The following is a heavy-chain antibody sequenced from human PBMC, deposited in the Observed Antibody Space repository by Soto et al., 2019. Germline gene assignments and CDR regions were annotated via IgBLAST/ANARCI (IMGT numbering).Heavy chain of an antibody. Sequence: EAQLLESGGELIQPGGSLRLSCAASGFTYSSHGMSWVRQAPGKGLEWIAGLSRGGGSTYYADSVKGRFTISRDNSKNTLDLIRNSLRVEDTALYYCARDDQYRTDGFDIWGQGTMVTVSS. D-gene: IGHD5-12*01. J-gene: IGHJ3*02. CDR1: GFTYSSHG. V-gene: IGHV3-23*01. CDR3: ARDDQYRTDGFDI. CDR2: LSRGGGST.